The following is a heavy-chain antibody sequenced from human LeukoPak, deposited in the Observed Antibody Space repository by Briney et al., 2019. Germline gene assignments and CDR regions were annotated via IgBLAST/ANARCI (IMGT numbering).Heavy chain of an antibody. CDR1: GFTVSGNY. CDR2: IYSGGST. CDR3: ARSAIVPGDDY. V-gene: IGHV3-66*02. J-gene: IGHJ4*02. Sequence: GGSLRLSCAASGFTVSGNYMSWVRQAPGKGLEWVSVIYSGGSTYYADSVKGRFTISRDNSKSTLYLQMNSLRAEDTAVYYCARSAIVPGDDYWGQGTLVTVSS. D-gene: IGHD1-26*01.